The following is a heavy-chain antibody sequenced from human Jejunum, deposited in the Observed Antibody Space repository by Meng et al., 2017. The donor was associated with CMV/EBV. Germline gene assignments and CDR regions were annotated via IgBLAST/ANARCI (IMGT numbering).Heavy chain of an antibody. V-gene: IGHV3-30*02. D-gene: IGHD2-21*02. Sequence: EQLLESXGGLVQPGGSLRLSCVASEFTPRSYAMTWVRQAPGKGLEWVAFIRQDGSNEYYADSVTGRFTISRDNSKSTVYLQINSLTIEDTAVYYCAKDKGVTTLDDWGQGVLGTVSS. CDR2: IRQDGSNE. CDR3: AKDKGVTTLDD. CDR1: EFTPRSYA. J-gene: IGHJ4*02.